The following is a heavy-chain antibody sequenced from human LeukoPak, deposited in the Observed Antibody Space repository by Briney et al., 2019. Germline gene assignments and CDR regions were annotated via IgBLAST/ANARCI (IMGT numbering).Heavy chain of an antibody. Sequence: GGSLRLSCEASGFTLYDYAMHWVRQAPGKGLEWVSGMSWYSSDTGYADSVKGRFTISGDNAKNSLYLQMNSLRAEDTAFYYCAKDLNSNYFSFYFESWGQGTLVTVSS. CDR3: AKDLNSNYFSFYFES. J-gene: IGHJ4*02. D-gene: IGHD4-11*01. CDR1: GFTLYDYA. V-gene: IGHV3-9*01. CDR2: MSWYSSDT.